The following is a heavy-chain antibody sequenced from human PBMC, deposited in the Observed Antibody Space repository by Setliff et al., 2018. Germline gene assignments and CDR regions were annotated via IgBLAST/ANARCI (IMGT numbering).Heavy chain of an antibody. CDR3: ARDTHGSGSFDN. J-gene: IGHJ4*02. CDR1: GDSIISSRHY. Sequence: KPSETLSLTCTVSGDSIISSRHYWSWIRQSPEKGLEWLGYIYKTENSYYKPSLKSRLTISVDASNNQFSLNLTSVNPADAAVYYCARDTHGSGSFDNWGQGILVTVSS. CDR2: IYKTENS. V-gene: IGHV4-30-4*01. D-gene: IGHD3-10*01.